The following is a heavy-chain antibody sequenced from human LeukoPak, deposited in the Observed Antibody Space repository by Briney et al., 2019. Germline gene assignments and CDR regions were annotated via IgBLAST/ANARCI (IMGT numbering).Heavy chain of an antibody. D-gene: IGHD3-9*01. CDR1: GDTFSSYY. Sequence: GASVKVSCKASGDTFSSYYMHWVRQAPGQGLEWMGIITPSGDSTNYAQKFQGRVTMTTDTSTSTAYMELRSLGSDETAVYYCARVDLLTGYYFFDYWGQGTLVTVSS. J-gene: IGHJ4*02. V-gene: IGHV1-46*01. CDR3: ARVDLLTGYYFFDY. CDR2: ITPSGDST.